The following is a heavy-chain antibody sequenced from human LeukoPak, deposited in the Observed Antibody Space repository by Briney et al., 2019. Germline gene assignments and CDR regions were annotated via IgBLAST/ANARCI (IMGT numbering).Heavy chain of an antibody. CDR2: IYSGGST. J-gene: IGHJ4*02. Sequence: GGSLRLSCAASGFTVSSNYMSWVRQAPGKGLEWVSVIYSGGSTYYADSVKGRFTISRDNSKNTLYLQMNSLRAEDTAVYYCARSGGSGSYYNPNFDYWGQGTLVTVSS. CDR3: ARSGGSGSYYNPNFDY. CDR1: GFTVSSNY. V-gene: IGHV3-53*01. D-gene: IGHD3-10*01.